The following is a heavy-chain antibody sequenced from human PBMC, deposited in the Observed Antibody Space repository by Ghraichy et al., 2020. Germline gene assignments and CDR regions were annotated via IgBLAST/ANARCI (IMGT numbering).Heavy chain of an antibody. Sequence: ESLNISCTVSGGSISSYYWSWIRQPPGKGLEWIGYIYYSGSTNYNPSLKSRVTISVDTSKNQFSLKLSSVTAADTAVYYCARDNYGDYQFRYNWFDPWGQGTLVTVSS. D-gene: IGHD4-17*01. CDR2: IYYSGST. V-gene: IGHV4-59*01. J-gene: IGHJ5*02. CDR1: GGSISSYY. CDR3: ARDNYGDYQFRYNWFDP.